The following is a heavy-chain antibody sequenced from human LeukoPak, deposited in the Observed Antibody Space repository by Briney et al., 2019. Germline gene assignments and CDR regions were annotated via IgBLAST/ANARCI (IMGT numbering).Heavy chain of an antibody. CDR2: INPNSGGT. Sequence: ASVKVSCKASGYSFSTYTMHWVRQAPGQRLEWMGWINPNSGGTNYAQKFQGWVTMTRDTSISTAYMELSRLRSDDTAVYYCARATCSGGSCYYYFDYWGQGTLVTVSS. CDR3: ARATCSGGSCYYYFDY. D-gene: IGHD2-15*01. J-gene: IGHJ4*02. CDR1: GYSFSTYT. V-gene: IGHV1-2*04.